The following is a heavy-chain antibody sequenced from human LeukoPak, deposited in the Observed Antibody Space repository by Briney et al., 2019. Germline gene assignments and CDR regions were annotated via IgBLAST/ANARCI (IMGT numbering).Heavy chain of an antibody. Sequence: PSETLSPTCTVSGGSISGYYWSWIRQPPGKGLEWIGFIYYSGSTSYNPSLKSRVTISVDTSKNQFSLNLSSVTASGTAVYYCARHRGYVGAFDVWGRGTMVTVSS. CDR1: GGSISGYY. J-gene: IGHJ3*01. D-gene: IGHD3-22*01. CDR2: IYYSGST. V-gene: IGHV4-59*08. CDR3: ARHRGYVGAFDV.